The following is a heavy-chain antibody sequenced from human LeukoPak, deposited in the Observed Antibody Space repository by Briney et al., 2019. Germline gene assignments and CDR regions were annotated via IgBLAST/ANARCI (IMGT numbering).Heavy chain of an antibody. CDR3: ARVGRSRDTALDY. V-gene: IGHV4-59*01. CDR1: GGSISSYY. Sequence: SETLSLTCTVSGGSISSYYWGWIRQPPGKGLEWIGYIYYSGSTNYNPSLKSRVTISVDPSKNQFSLKLSSVTAADTAVYYCARVGRSRDTALDYWGQGTLVTVSS. D-gene: IGHD5-18*01. CDR2: IYYSGST. J-gene: IGHJ4*02.